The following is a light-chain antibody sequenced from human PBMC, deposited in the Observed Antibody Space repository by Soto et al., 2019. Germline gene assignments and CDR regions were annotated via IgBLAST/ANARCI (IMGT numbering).Light chain of an antibody. CDR1: QDISSY. Sequence: DVPLTQSPSFLSASVGDRLTITCRASQDISSYLAWYQQKPGKAPKLLIYKASTLKSGVPSRFSGSGSGTEFTLTISSLQPDDFATYYCQHYNSYSEAFGQGTKVDIK. CDR3: QHYNSYSEA. J-gene: IGKJ1*01. V-gene: IGKV1-5*03. CDR2: KAS.